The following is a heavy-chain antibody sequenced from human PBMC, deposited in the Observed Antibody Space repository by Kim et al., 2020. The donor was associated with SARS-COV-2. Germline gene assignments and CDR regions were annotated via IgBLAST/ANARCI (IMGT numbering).Heavy chain of an antibody. Sequence: GGSLRLSCAASGFSYNSYTMNWVRQAPGKGLEWLSSISITGTTTFLADSVKGRFTISRDNAKNSLFLQMNSLRADDTAVYYCARGSDGACHNWGHGA. V-gene: IGHV3-48*03. CDR2: ISITGTTT. J-gene: IGHJ3*02. CDR3: ARGSDGACHN. CDR1: GFSYNSYT.